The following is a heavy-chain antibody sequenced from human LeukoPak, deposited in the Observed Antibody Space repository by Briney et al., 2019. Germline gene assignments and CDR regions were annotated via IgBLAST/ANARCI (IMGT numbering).Heavy chain of an antibody. CDR2: IYYSGST. V-gene: IGHV4-30-2*03. D-gene: IGHD6-19*01. CDR1: GGSISSGDYY. CDR3: AQWLMGNDAFDI. Sequence: PSQTLSLTCTVSGGSISSGDYYWSWIRQPPGKGLEWIGSIYYSGSTYYNPSLKSRVTISVDTSKNQFSLKLSSVTAADTAVYYCAQWLMGNDAFDIWGQGTMVTVSS. J-gene: IGHJ3*02.